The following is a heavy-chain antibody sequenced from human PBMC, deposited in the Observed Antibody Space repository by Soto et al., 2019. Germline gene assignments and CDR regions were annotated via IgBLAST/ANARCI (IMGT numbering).Heavy chain of an antibody. J-gene: IGHJ5*02. D-gene: IGHD2-2*02. CDR1: GGTFSSYA. Sequence: SVKVSCKASGGTFSSYAISWVRQAPGQGLEWTGGIIPIFGTANYAQKFQGRVTITADESTSTAYMELSSLRSEDTAVYYCAKTTGYYCSSTSCYSGWFDPGGQGTLVTVSS. CDR3: AKTTGYYCSSTSCYSGWFDP. V-gene: IGHV1-69*13. CDR2: IIPIFGTA.